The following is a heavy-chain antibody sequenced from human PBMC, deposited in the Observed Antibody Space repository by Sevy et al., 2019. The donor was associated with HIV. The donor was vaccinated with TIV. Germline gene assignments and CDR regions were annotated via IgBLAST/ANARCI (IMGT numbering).Heavy chain of an antibody. D-gene: IGHD2-21*02. CDR2: ISGSSSYI. Sequence: RGSLRLSCAASGFNFNIYSMNWVRQAPGKGLEWVSSISGSSSYIFYADSVKGRFTISRDNAKNSLYLQMNSLRAEDTAVYYCARGRGDPRADCFDYWGQGTLVTVSS. J-gene: IGHJ4*02. CDR3: ARGRGDPRADCFDY. V-gene: IGHV3-21*01. CDR1: GFNFNIYS.